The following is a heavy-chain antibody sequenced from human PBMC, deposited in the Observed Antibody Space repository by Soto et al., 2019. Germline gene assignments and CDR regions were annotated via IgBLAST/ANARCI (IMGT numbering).Heavy chain of an antibody. Sequence: GGSLRLSCAASGFTFSSNGMHWVRQAPGKGLEWVAVIWYDGNKKYYGDSVRGRFTISRDNSKNTLYLEMNSLRAEDTAVYYCVVDTSGLLDYWGQGTQVTVSS. V-gene: IGHV3-33*03. CDR2: IWYDGNKK. CDR1: GFTFSSNG. CDR3: VVDTSGLLDY. J-gene: IGHJ4*02. D-gene: IGHD3-22*01.